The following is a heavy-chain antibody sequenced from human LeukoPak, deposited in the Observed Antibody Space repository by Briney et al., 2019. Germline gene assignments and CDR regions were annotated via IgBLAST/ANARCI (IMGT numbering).Heavy chain of an antibody. CDR3: ARRTNYRGFYFDL. CDR1: GDSFSSYY. D-gene: IGHD4/OR15-4a*01. V-gene: IGHV4-4*09. J-gene: IGHJ4*02. Sequence: SETLSLTCTVSGDSFSSYYWSWIRQPPGKGLEWIGFIHASGITNYNPSLDSRVTMSVDTSKNQLSLKLSSVTAADTAIYYCARRTNYRGFYFDLWGQGTLVTVSS. CDR2: IHASGIT.